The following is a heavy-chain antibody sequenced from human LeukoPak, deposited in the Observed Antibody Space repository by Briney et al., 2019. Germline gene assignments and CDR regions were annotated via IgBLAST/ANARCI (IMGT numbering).Heavy chain of an antibody. Sequence: ETLSITCAVYGGSFSGYYWSWIRQPPGKGLEWVSVIYSGGSTYYSDSVKGRFTISRDNSKNTLYLQMNSLRVEDTAVYSCARGSGTHYYFDYWGQGTLVTVSS. J-gene: IGHJ4*02. CDR3: ARGSGTHYYFDY. D-gene: IGHD6-13*01. CDR1: GGSFSGYY. CDR2: IYSGGST. V-gene: IGHV3-53*01.